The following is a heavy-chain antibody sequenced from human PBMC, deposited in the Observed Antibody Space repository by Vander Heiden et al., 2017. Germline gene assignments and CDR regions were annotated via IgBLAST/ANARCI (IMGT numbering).Heavy chain of an antibody. Sequence: QVQLVQSGAEVKKPGSSVKVSCKASGGTFSSYAISWVRQAPGQGLEWMGGIIPILGTANYAQKFQGRVTITADESTSTAYMELSSLRSEDTAVYYCARDQHSFDYYDSSGYPSPYYYYGMDVWGQGTTVTVSS. J-gene: IGHJ6*02. CDR2: IIPILGTA. CDR1: GGTFSSYA. D-gene: IGHD3-22*01. V-gene: IGHV1-69*01. CDR3: ARDQHSFDYYDSSGYPSPYYYYGMDV.